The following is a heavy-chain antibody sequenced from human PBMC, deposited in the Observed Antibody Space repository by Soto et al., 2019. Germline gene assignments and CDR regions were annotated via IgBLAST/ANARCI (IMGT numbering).Heavy chain of an antibody. CDR2: ISNDGSNK. J-gene: IGHJ4*02. D-gene: IGHD4-17*01. CDR1: GFSFSTYG. CDR3: AKDRDYGDSLPFDQ. Sequence: GALRLSCAASGFSFSTYGMHWVRQAPGKGLEWVAFISNDGSNKYYADSVKGRFTISRDNSKNTLYLQMNSLRAEDTAVYYCAKDRDYGDSLPFDQWGLGTLVT. V-gene: IGHV3-30*18.